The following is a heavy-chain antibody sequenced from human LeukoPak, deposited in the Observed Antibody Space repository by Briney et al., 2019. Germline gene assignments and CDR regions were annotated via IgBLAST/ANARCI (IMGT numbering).Heavy chain of an antibody. CDR2: IYTSGST. Sequence: SETLSLTCTVSGGSISSYYWSWIRQPAGKGLEWIGRIYTSGSTNYNPSLKSRVTMSVDTSKNQFSPKLSSVTAADTAVYYCARDIADIVVVPAAEQEYYYGMDVWGQGTTVTVSS. CDR3: ARDIADIVVVPAAEQEYYYGMDV. V-gene: IGHV4-4*07. CDR1: GGSISSYY. D-gene: IGHD2-2*01. J-gene: IGHJ6*02.